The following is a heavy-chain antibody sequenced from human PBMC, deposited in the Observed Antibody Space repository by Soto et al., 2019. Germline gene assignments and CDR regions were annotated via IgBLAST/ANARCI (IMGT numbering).Heavy chain of an antibody. J-gene: IGHJ6*02. CDR1: GGSISSHY. CDR3: ARDSGSSYYYYYGMDV. V-gene: IGHV4-59*11. CDR2: IYYSGRT. Sequence: SETLSLTCTVSGGSISSHYWNWIRQPPGKGLEWIGYIYYSGRTNYNPSLKSRVTISVDTSKNQFSLKVSSVTAADTAVYYCARDSGSSYYYYYGMDVWGQGTTVTVS. D-gene: IGHD1-26*01.